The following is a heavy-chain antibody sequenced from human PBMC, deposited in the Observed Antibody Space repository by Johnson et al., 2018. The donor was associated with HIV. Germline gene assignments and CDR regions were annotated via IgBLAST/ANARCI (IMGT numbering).Heavy chain of an antibody. CDR1: GFTFSSYG. CDR2: ISSSGSTI. J-gene: IGHJ3*02. V-gene: IGHV3-48*04. Sequence: EVQLLESGGGVVQPGGSLRLSCAASGFTFSSYGMHWIRQAPGKGLEWVSYISSSGSTIYYADSVKGRFTISRDNAKNSLYLQMNSLRPEDTALYYCAREHSLQSSSLDIWGQGTMVTVSS. D-gene: IGHD6-6*01. CDR3: AREHSLQSSSLDI.